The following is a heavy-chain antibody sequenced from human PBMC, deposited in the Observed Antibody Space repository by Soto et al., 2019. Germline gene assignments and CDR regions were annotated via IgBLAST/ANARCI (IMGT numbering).Heavy chain of an antibody. Sequence: QVQLVQSGAEVKKPGSSVKISCKASGGTFSSYAISWVRQAPGQGLEWMGGIIPIFGTANYAQKFQGRVTITADESTSTAYMELSSLRSEDTAVYYCAFDFWSGYYTPRKFDPWGQGTLVTVSS. CDR1: GGTFSSYA. CDR2: IIPIFGTA. J-gene: IGHJ5*02. CDR3: AFDFWSGYYTPRKFDP. D-gene: IGHD3-3*01. V-gene: IGHV1-69*01.